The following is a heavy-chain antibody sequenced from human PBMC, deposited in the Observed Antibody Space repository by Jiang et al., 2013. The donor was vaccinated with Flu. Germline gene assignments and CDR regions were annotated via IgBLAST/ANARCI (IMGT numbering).Heavy chain of an antibody. D-gene: IGHD6-13*01. CDR3: ARDEPYTASWWDYAFDV. V-gene: IGHV3-30*01. CDR2: DGSIR. J-gene: IGHJ3*01. Sequence: DGSIRYYAESVKGRFFISRSNSKTTLYLEMNSLRPGDTATYYCARDEPYTASWWDYAFDVWGPGTLVAVSS.